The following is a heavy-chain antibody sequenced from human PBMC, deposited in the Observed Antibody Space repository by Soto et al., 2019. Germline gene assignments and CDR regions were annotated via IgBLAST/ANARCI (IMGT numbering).Heavy chain of an antibody. CDR1: GGSFSGYY. J-gene: IGHJ4*02. Sequence: SETLSLTCAVYGGSFSGYYWSWIRQPPGKGLEWIGEINHSGSTNYNPSLKSRVTISVDTSKNQFSLKLSSVTAADTAVYYCARARWGYLTFDYWGQGTLVTVSS. CDR3: ARARWGYLTFDY. CDR2: INHSGST. D-gene: IGHD3-22*01. V-gene: IGHV4-34*01.